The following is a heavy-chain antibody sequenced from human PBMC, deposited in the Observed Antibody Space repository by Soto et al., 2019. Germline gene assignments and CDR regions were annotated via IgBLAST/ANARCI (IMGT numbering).Heavy chain of an antibody. CDR3: ARCAPRYYFAY. CDR1: GGSISSYY. Sequence: SETLSLTCTVSGGSISSYYWSWIRQPPGKGLEWIGYIYYSGSTNYNPSLKSRVTISVDTSKNQFSLKMSSVTAADTAVYYCARCAPRYYFAYSGQGTPVTVSS. J-gene: IGHJ4*01. V-gene: IGHV4-59*01. CDR2: IYYSGST.